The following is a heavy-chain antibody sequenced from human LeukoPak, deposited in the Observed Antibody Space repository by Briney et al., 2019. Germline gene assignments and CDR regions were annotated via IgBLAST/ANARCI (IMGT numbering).Heavy chain of an antibody. CDR3: ARGGERANFYGLGSSPNWFDP. CDR2: MNPNSGNT. CDR1: GYTFISYD. J-gene: IGHJ5*02. D-gene: IGHD3-10*01. V-gene: IGHV1-8*02. Sequence: ASVKVSCKASGYTFISYDINWVRQAAGQGLEWMGWMNPNSGNTGCAQKSQGRVTMTRNTSISTAYMELSGLRSDDTAVYYCARGGERANFYGLGSSPNWFDPWGQGTLVTVSS.